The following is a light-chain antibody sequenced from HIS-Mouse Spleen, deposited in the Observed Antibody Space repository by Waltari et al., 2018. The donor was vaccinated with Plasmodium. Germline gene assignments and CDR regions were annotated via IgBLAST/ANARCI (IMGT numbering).Light chain of an antibody. CDR2: EDS. Sequence: SYELTQPPSVSVSPGQTARITCSGDALPKKYAYWYQQKSGQAPVLVIYEDSKRPSGIPERFSGSSGGTIATLTISGAQVEDEADYYCYSTDSSGNHRVFGGGTKLTVL. V-gene: IGLV3-10*01. J-gene: IGLJ3*02. CDR3: YSTDSSGNHRV. CDR1: ALPKKY.